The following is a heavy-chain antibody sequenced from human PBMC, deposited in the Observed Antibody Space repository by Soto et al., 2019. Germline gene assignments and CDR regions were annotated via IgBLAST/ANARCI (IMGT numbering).Heavy chain of an antibody. CDR1: GGSISSYY. D-gene: IGHD6-6*01. Sequence: PSETLSLTCTVSGGSISSYYWSWIRQPPGKGLEWIGYIYYSGSTNYNPSLKSRVTISVDTSKNQFSLKLSSVTAADTAVYYCARAVRIAARPDEGYYYYYYMDVWGKGTTVTVSS. V-gene: IGHV4-59*01. CDR3: ARAVRIAARPDEGYYYYYYMDV. J-gene: IGHJ6*03. CDR2: IYYSGST.